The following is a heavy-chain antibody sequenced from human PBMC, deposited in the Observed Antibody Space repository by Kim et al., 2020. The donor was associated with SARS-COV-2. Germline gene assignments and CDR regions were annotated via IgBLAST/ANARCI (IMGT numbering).Heavy chain of an antibody. CDR2: IYSGGST. Sequence: GGSLRLSCAASGFTVSSNYMSWVRQAPGKGLEWVSVIYSGGSTYYADSVKGRFTISRDNSKNTLYLQMNSLRAEDTAVYYCARGVEGTYYDILTGSVGYFDYWGQGTLVTVSS. CDR3: ARGVEGTYYDILTGSVGYFDY. J-gene: IGHJ4*02. D-gene: IGHD3-9*01. CDR1: GFTVSSNY. V-gene: IGHV3-53*01.